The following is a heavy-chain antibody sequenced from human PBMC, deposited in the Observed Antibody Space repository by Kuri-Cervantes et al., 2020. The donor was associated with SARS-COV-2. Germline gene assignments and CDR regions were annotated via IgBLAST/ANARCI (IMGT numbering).Heavy chain of an antibody. J-gene: IGHJ4*02. Sequence: LSLTCAASGFTFSSYSMNWVRQAPGKGLECVSSISSSSSYIYYADSVKGRFTISRDNSKNTLYLQMNSLRAEDTAVYYCAKGAAEGGSGWLFDYWGQGTLVTVSS. CDR1: GFTFSSYS. V-gene: IGHV3-21*01. D-gene: IGHD6-19*01. CDR2: ISSSSSYI. CDR3: AKGAAEGGSGWLFDY.